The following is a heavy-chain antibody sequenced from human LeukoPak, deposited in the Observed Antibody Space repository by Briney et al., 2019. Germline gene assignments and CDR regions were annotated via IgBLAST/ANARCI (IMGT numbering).Heavy chain of an antibody. CDR2: ISWGSGSI. V-gene: IGHV3-9*01. Sequence: GGSLRLSCAASGFTFDDYAMHWVRQAPGKGLEWVSGISWGSGSIGYADSLKGRFTISRDNGKNSLYLQMNSLRAEDTALYYCAKDRRGSITAVGSALDYWGQGTLVTVSS. CDR1: GFTFDDYA. CDR3: AKDRRGSITAVGSALDY. D-gene: IGHD6-13*01. J-gene: IGHJ4*02.